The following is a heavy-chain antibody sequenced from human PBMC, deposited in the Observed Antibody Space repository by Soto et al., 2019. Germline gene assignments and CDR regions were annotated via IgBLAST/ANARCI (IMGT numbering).Heavy chain of an antibody. Sequence: ASVKVSCKASGYTFTSYDINWVRQATGQGLEWMGWMNPNSGNTGYAQKFQGRVTMTRNTSISTAYMELSSLRSEDTAVYYCARQGSRKKTYYYYMDVWGKGTTVTVSS. J-gene: IGHJ6*03. CDR2: MNPNSGNT. V-gene: IGHV1-8*01. CDR1: GYTFTSYD. CDR3: ARQGSRKKTYYYYMDV. D-gene: IGHD6-13*01.